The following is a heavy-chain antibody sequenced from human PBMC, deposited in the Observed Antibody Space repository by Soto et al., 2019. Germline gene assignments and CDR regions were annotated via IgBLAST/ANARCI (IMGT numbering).Heavy chain of an antibody. CDR1: GYTFTSYG. Sequence: ASVKVSCKASGYTFTSYGISWVRQAPGQGLEWMGWISAYNGNTNYAQKLQGRVTMTTDTSTSTAYMELRSLRSDDTAVYYCARDPPRIAVAGTPRFRGIDYNWFDPWGQGTLVTVSS. V-gene: IGHV1-18*01. CDR2: ISAYNGNT. J-gene: IGHJ5*02. D-gene: IGHD6-19*01. CDR3: ARDPPRIAVAGTPRFRGIDYNWFDP.